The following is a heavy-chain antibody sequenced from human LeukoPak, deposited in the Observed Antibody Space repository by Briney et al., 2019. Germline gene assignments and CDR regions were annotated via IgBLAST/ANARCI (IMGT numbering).Heavy chain of an antibody. Sequence: ASVKVSCKASGGTFSSYAISWVRQAPGQGREGMGRIIPILGIANDAQKFQGRVTITANNSTSTAYMELSSLRSEDTAVYYCAREPPTYYDILTGYRYYFDYWGQGTLVTVSS. D-gene: IGHD3-9*01. J-gene: IGHJ4*02. CDR3: AREPPTYYDILTGYRYYFDY. CDR2: IIPILGIA. CDR1: GGTFSSYA. V-gene: IGHV1-69*04.